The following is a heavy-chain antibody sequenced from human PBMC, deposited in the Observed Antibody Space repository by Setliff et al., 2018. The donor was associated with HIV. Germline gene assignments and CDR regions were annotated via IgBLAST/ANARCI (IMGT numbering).Heavy chain of an antibody. J-gene: IGHJ5*02. CDR3: ANSAFRGVIWA. CDR2: IKSKTDGGTT. D-gene: IGHD3-10*01. Sequence: GGSLRLSCAASGFTFSNAWMSWVRQAPGKGLEWVGRIKSKTDGGTTDYAAPVKGRFTISRDDSKNTLYLQMNSLRAEDTAVYYCANSAFRGVIWAWGQGTLVTVSS. V-gene: IGHV3-15*01. CDR1: GFTFSNAW.